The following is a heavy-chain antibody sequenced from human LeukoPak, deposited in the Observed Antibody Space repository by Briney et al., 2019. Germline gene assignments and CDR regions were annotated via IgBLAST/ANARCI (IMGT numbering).Heavy chain of an antibody. D-gene: IGHD6-13*01. CDR3: ARVRIGQQLDKYYYYAMDV. J-gene: IGHJ6*02. CDR1: EYTFTGYY. V-gene: IGHV1-2*02. CDR2: INPNSGGT. Sequence: GASVKVSCKASEYTFTGYYMHWVRQAPGQGLEWMGWINPNSGGTSYAQKFQGRVTMTTDTSISTAYMEVSRLRSDDTAVYYCARVRIGQQLDKYYYYAMDVWGQGTTVTVSS.